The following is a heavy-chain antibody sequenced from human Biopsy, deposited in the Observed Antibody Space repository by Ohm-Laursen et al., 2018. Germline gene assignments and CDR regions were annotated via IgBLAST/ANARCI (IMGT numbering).Heavy chain of an antibody. CDR3: ARFIVPSLHCSNGVCPIRWFDP. J-gene: IGHJ5*02. V-gene: IGHV4-34*04. Sequence: SDTLSLTCAVYGGTYSGYYWSWIRQPPGKGLEWIGEVHHDGRANHNPSLKSRATISGDMSKKQFSLKLSGVTAADTAVYYCARFIVPSLHCSNGVCPIRWFDPWGQGTLVTVFS. CDR1: GGTYSGYY. D-gene: IGHD2-2*01. CDR2: VHHDGRA.